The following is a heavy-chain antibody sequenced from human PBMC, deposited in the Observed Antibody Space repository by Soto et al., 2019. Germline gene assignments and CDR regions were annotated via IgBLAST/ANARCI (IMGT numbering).Heavy chain of an antibody. D-gene: IGHD7-27*01. CDR1: GGSFSGYY. Sequence: PSETLSLTCAVYGGSFSGYYWSWIRQPPGKGLEWIGEINHSGSTNYNPSLKSRVTISVDTSKNQFSLKLSSVTAADTAVYYCARGQINWGLGYWGQGTLVTVSS. CDR2: INHSGST. J-gene: IGHJ4*02. CDR3: ARGQINWGLGY. V-gene: IGHV4-34*01.